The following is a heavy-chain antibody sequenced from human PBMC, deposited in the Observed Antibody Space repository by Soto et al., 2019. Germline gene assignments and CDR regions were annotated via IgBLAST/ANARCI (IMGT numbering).Heavy chain of an antibody. J-gene: IGHJ4*02. V-gene: IGHV3-21*06. CDR2: ITRSSSYI. CDR3: ARDDGWLILDY. D-gene: IGHD6-19*01. Sequence: EVQLVESGGGPVKPGGSLRLSCAASGFAFNTYSMNLVRQAPGKGLEWVAFITRSSSYIYYADSVRGRFTLSRDNAKNSLYLQMNSLRAEDTAIYYCARDDGWLILDYWGQGTLVTVSS. CDR1: GFAFNTYS.